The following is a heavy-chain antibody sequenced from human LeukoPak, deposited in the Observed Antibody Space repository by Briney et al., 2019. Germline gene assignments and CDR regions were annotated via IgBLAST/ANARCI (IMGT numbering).Heavy chain of an antibody. Sequence: PGGSLRLSCAASGFTFSSYGMHWVRQAPGKGLEWVAVISYDGSNKYYADSVKGRFTISRDNSKNTLYLQMNSLRAEDTAVYYCAKESLRSSGWYEGLDYWGQGTLVTVSS. CDR2: ISYDGSNK. CDR3: AKESLRSSGWYEGLDY. V-gene: IGHV3-30*18. D-gene: IGHD6-19*01. CDR1: GFTFSSYG. J-gene: IGHJ4*02.